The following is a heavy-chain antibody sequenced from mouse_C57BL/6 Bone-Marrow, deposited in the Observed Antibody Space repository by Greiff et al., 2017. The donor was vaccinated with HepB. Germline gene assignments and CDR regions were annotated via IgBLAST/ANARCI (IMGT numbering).Heavy chain of an antibody. D-gene: IGHD2-5*01. Sequence: QVQLQQSGAELVRPGASVTLSCKASGYTFTDYEMHWVKQTPVHGLEWIGAIDPETGGTAYNQKFKGKAILTADKSSSTAYMELRSLTSEDSAVYYCTRRVYSNYPYAMDYWGQGTSVTVSS. CDR1: GYTFTDYE. CDR2: IDPETGGT. CDR3: TRRVYSNYPYAMDY. V-gene: IGHV1-15*01. J-gene: IGHJ4*01.